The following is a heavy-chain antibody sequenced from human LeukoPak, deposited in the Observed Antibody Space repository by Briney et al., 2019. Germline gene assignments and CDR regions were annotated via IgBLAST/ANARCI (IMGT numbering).Heavy chain of an antibody. CDR3: ARERSCANSYGYWEY. J-gene: IGHJ4*02. Sequence: ASVKVSCKASGYTFTGYYMHWVRQPPGQGLEWMGWIKPNRGGKYYAQKFQGRVTMTRDTSNNTAYMEVSSLISDDTAVYYFARERSCANSYGYWEYWGQGTRVTVPT. D-gene: IGHD5-18*01. CDR2: IKPNRGGK. V-gene: IGHV1-2*02. CDR1: GYTFTGYY.